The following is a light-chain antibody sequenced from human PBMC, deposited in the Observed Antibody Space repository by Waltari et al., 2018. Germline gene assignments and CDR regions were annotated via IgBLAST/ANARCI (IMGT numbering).Light chain of an antibody. CDR3: QQSYAALWT. CDR2: AAS. CDR1: QSISIY. J-gene: IGKJ1*01. Sequence: DIQMTQSPSSLSASVGDRVTITCRASQSISIYLNWYQKKPGTAPKLLIYAASSLQSGVPSRFSGSGSGTDFTLTISSLQPGDFATYYCQQSYAALWTFGHGTKVEI. V-gene: IGKV1-39*01.